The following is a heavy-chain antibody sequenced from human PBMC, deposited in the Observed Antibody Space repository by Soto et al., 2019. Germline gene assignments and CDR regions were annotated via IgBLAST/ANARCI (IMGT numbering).Heavy chain of an antibody. CDR1: GYTFTGYY. CDR3: AKGGLNHDILFDP. CDR2: INAYNGNT. J-gene: IGHJ5*02. Sequence: ASVKVSCKASGYTFTGYYMHWVRQAPGQGLEWMGWINAYNGNTNYAKKFQGRVTMTTDSSTSTAYMEVSSLTADDTAVYYCAKGGLNHDILFDPWGQGTLVTVSS. D-gene: IGHD2-15*01. V-gene: IGHV1-18*04.